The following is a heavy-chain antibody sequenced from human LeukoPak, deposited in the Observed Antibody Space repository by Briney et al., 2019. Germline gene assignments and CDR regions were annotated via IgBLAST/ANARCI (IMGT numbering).Heavy chain of an antibody. CDR3: ARDLREGDLWFGESPRWGYFDL. CDR2: IYTSGST. J-gene: IGHJ2*01. Sequence: SETLSLTCTVSGGSISSYYWSWIRQPAGKGLEWIGRIYTSGSTNYNPSLKSRVTMSVDTSKNQFSLKLSSVTAADTAVYYCARDLREGDLWFGESPRWGYFDLWGRGTLVTVSS. CDR1: GGSISSYY. D-gene: IGHD3-10*01. V-gene: IGHV4-4*07.